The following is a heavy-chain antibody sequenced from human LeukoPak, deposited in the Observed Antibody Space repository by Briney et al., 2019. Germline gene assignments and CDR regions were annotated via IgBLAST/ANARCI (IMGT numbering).Heavy chain of an antibody. J-gene: IGHJ4*02. Sequence: GGSLRLSCAPSGFTFSSYSMNWVRQAPGKGLEWVSSISSSSSTIYYADSVKGRFTISRDNAKNSLYLQMNSLRAEDTAVYYCARESNSRFYFDYWGQGTLVTVSS. V-gene: IGHV3-48*01. CDR1: GFTFSSYS. CDR2: ISSSSSTI. D-gene: IGHD4-11*01. CDR3: ARESNSRFYFDY.